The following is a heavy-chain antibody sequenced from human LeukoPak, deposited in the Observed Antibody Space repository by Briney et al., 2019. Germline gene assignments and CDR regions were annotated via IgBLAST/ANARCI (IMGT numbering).Heavy chain of an antibody. J-gene: IGHJ4*02. CDR1: GFTFSGYG. D-gene: IGHD5-24*01. CDR3: ARRAGYNYSFDF. Sequence: GGSLRLSCAASGFTFSGYGMNWVRQAPGKGLEWVSSISASSSYIYYADSVKGRFTISRDNAKNSLYLQMNSLRAEDTAVYYCARRAGYNYSFDFWGQGALVTVSS. CDR2: ISASSSYI. V-gene: IGHV3-21*01.